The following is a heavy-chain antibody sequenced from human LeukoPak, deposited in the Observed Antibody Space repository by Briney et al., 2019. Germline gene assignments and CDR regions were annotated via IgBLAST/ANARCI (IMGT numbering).Heavy chain of an antibody. Sequence: ASVNVSCKASGYTFTGYYIHWVRQAPGQELEWMGWLNPKNGVTNYAQKFQGRVTMTRDTSISTAYIELSRLTSDDTAVYYCARDPATTYYYNPWGQGTLVIVSS. CDR2: LNPKNGVT. CDR3: ARDPATTYYYNP. J-gene: IGHJ4*02. V-gene: IGHV1-2*02. CDR1: GYTFTGYY. D-gene: IGHD3-10*01.